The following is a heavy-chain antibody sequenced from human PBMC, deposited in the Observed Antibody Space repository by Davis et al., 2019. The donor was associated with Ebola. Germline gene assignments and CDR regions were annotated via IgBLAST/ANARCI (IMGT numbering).Heavy chain of an antibody. CDR2: IYYSGST. CDR1: GGSISSYY. J-gene: IGHJ5*02. Sequence: PSETLSLTCTVSGGSISSYYWSWIRQPPGKGLEWIGYIYYSGSTNYNPSLKSRVTISVDTSKNQFSLKLSSVTAADTAVYYCARDTPLWFGDPEHGWFDPWGQGTLVTVSS. CDR3: ARDTPLWFGDPEHGWFDP. D-gene: IGHD3-10*01. V-gene: IGHV4-59*01.